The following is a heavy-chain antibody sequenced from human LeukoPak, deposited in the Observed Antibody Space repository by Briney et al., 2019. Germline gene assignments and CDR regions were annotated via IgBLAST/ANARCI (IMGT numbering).Heavy chain of an antibody. CDR2: VSGGGGST. CDR1: GLTFINYA. V-gene: IGHV3-23*01. D-gene: IGHD5-18*01. J-gene: IGHJ4*02. Sequence: PGGSLRLSCEVSGLTFINYAMSWVRQAPGKGLEWVSAVSGGGGSTYYADSVKGRFTVSRDNSKNTLYVQMNSLRAEDTAVYYCAKDLTGEYSYTFDSWGRGTLVTVSS. CDR3: AKDLTGEYSYTFDS.